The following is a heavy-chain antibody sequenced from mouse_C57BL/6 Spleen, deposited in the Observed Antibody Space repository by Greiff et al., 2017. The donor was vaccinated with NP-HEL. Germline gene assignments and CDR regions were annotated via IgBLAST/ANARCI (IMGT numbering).Heavy chain of an antibody. CDR2: IYPRSGNT. V-gene: IGHV1-81*01. J-gene: IGHJ4*01. D-gene: IGHD1-1*01. CDR3: ARERGLVTTVVAEAMDY. CDR1: GYTFTSYG. Sequence: VKLVESGAELARPGASVKLSCKASGYTFTSYGISWVKQRTGQGLEWIGEIYPRSGNTYYNEKFKGKATLTADKSSSTAYMELRSLTSEDSAVYFCARERGLVTTVVAEAMDYWGQGTSVTVSS.